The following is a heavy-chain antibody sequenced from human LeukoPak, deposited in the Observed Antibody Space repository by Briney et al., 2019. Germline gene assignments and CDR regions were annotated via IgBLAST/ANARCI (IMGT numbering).Heavy chain of an antibody. V-gene: IGHV4-30-2*01. D-gene: IGHD3-10*01. CDR2: IYHSGST. CDR1: GVSISSGGYS. J-gene: IGHJ4*02. CDR3: ARDSSYGSGSLDY. Sequence: PSETLFLTCAVSGVSISSGGYSWSWIRQPPGKGLEWIGYIYHSGSTYYNPSLKSRVTISVDRSKNQFSLKLSSVTAADTAVYYCARDSSYGSGSLDYWGQGTLVTVSS.